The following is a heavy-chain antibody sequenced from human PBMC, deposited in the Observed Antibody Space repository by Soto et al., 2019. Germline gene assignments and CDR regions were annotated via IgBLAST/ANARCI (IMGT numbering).Heavy chain of an antibody. V-gene: IGHV3-30*18. J-gene: IGHJ4*02. CDR1: GFTFSSYG. CDR3: AKGRGNYWAFDS. CDR2: ILSDGNNK. D-gene: IGHD1-7*01. Sequence: QVQLVESGGGVVQPGRSLRLSCAASGFTFSSYGMHWVRQAPGKGLEWVAVILSDGNNKFYADSVKGRFTISRDNSKNTLYLQMDSLRVEDTAVYYCAKGRGNYWAFDSWGQGTLVTVSS.